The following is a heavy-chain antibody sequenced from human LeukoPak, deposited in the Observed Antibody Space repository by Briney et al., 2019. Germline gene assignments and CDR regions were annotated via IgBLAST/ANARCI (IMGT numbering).Heavy chain of an antibody. CDR3: ARAPSGCGGTCPSDH. CDR2: IWYDGSNK. CDR1: GFTFSSYG. J-gene: IGHJ4*02. D-gene: IGHD2-15*01. V-gene: IGHV3-33*01. Sequence: PGRSLRLSCAASGFTFSSYGMHWVRQAPGKGLEWVAVIWYDGSNKYYADSVKGRFTISRDNSKNTLYLQMNSLRAEDTAVYYCARAPSGCGGTCPSDHWGPGTQVTVSS.